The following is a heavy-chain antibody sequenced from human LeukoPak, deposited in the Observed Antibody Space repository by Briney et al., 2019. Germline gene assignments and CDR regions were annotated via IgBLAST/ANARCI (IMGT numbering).Heavy chain of an antibody. V-gene: IGHV3-7*05. J-gene: IGHJ4*02. CDR1: GFTFNNYW. D-gene: IGHD1-26*01. Sequence: GGSLRLSCAASGFTFNNYWMSWVRQAPGKGLEWVAHINQDGSEKYYVDSVKGRFTISRDNAKNSLYLQMNSLRAEDTAVYYCARATYSGSYSDYWGQGTLVTVSS. CDR3: ARATYSGSYSDY. CDR2: INQDGSEK.